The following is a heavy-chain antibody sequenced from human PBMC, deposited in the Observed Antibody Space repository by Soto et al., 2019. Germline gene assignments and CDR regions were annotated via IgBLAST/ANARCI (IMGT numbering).Heavy chain of an antibody. CDR2: INAGNCNT. V-gene: IGHV1-3*01. CDR3: ARGLNGYLHYFDY. J-gene: IGHJ4*02. D-gene: IGHD5-18*01. Sequence: QVQLVQSGAEVKKPGASVKVSCKASGYTFTSYAMHWVRQAPGQRLEWMGWINAGNCNTKYSQKFQGRVTITRDTSASTAYMELSSLRSEDTAVYYCARGLNGYLHYFDYWGQGTPVTVSS. CDR1: GYTFTSYA.